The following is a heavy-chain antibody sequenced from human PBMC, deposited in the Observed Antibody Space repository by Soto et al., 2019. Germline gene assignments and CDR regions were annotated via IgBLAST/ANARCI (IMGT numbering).Heavy chain of an antibody. CDR1: GFTFSSYS. V-gene: IGHV3-21*01. J-gene: IGHJ6*01. CDR2: ISSSSSYI. D-gene: IGHD3-22*01. CDR3: ARIGYWANLLTYGMEL. Sequence: VGSLRLSCAASGFTFSSYSMNWVRQAPGKGLEWVSSISSSSSYIYYADSVKGRFTISRDNAKNSLYLQMDSLRAEDTAVYYCARIGYWANLLTYGMELWGQGTRVTVS.